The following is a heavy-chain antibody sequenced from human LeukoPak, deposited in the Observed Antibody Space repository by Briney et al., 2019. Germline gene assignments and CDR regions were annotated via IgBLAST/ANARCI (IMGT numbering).Heavy chain of an antibody. CDR3: ARLGREGYSYAYFDY. D-gene: IGHD5-18*01. CDR1: GFTLISYA. V-gene: IGHV3-23*01. CDR2: VNTGGGST. J-gene: IGHJ4*02. Sequence: PGGSLRLSCAASGFTLISYAMSWVRKAPGKGLKWASTVNTGGGSTYYADSVKGRFTISRDNSKNTLYLQMNSLRAEDTAIYYCARLGREGYSYAYFDYWGQGTLVTVSS.